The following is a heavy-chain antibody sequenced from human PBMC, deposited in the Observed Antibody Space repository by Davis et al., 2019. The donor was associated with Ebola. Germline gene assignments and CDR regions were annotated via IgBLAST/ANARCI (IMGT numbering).Heavy chain of an antibody. CDR2: IKEAGSEK. V-gene: IGHV3-7*01. Sequence: SLNIPCVASGFTFNTYWMSWVRQAPGKGLEWVANIKEAGSEKYYVESVKGRFTISRDNARKSLYLQMDSLRDEESAVYYCARDPIIRTIVPSFGMDVWGPGTTVIVSS. J-gene: IGHJ6*02. CDR3: ARDPIIRTIVPSFGMDV. CDR1: GFTFNTYW. D-gene: IGHD1-1*01.